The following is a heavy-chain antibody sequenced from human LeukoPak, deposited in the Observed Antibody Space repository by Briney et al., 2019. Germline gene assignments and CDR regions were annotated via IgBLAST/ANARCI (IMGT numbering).Heavy chain of an antibody. V-gene: IGHV3-7*04. CDR2: IKQDGSEK. CDR3: ARGKYSSSPQAFDI. J-gene: IGHJ3*02. CDR1: GFTFSSYW. Sequence: PGGSLRLSCAASGFTFSSYWMSWVRQAPGKGLEWVANIKQDGSEKYYVDSVKGRFTISRDNAKNSLYLQMNSLRAEDTAVYYCARGKYSSSPQAFDIWGQGTMVTVSS. D-gene: IGHD6-6*01.